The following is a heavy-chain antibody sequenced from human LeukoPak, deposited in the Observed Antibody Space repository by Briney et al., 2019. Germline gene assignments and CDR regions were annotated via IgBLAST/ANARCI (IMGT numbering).Heavy chain of an antibody. V-gene: IGHV4-30-2*01. CDR3: ARSSEELGYIYGFLHDAFDI. CDR2: IYQSGST. D-gene: IGHD5-18*01. Sequence: SETLSLTCTVSGDSVSNGNYYWSWIRQPPGKGLEWIGYIYQSGSTYYNPSLKSRVTISVDRSKNQFSLKLSSVTAADTAVYYCARSSEELGYIYGFLHDAFDIWGQGTMVTVSS. J-gene: IGHJ3*02. CDR1: GDSVSNGNYY.